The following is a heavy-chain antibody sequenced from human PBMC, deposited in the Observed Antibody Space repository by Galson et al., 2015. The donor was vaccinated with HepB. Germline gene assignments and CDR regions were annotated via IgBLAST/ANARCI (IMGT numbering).Heavy chain of an antibody. J-gene: IGHJ4*02. V-gene: IGHV6-1*01. CDR1: GDSVSSNTAT. D-gene: IGHD6-13*01. CDR2: TYHWSQLST. Sequence: CAISGDSVSSNTATWNWFRQSPSRGLEWLGRTYHWSQLSTEYAESLKSRLTVNSDTSKNQFSLQLSSVSPEDTAVYYCARGIAPGGLPRFDYWSQGTLVIVSS. CDR3: ARGIAPGGLPRFDY.